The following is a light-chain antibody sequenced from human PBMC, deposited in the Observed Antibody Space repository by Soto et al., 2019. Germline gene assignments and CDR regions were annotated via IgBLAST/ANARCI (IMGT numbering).Light chain of an antibody. J-gene: IGLJ2*01. CDR2: DNN. CDR1: SSNIGTGYH. V-gene: IGLV1-40*01. CDR3: QSYDDSLSGVV. Sequence: QSVLTQPPSVSGAPGQRVTISCTGSSSNIGTGYHVHWNQQLPGTAPKLLIYDNNNRPSGVPDRFSGSKSGTSASLAITGLQAKDEADYYCQSYDDSLSGVVFGGGTKLTVL.